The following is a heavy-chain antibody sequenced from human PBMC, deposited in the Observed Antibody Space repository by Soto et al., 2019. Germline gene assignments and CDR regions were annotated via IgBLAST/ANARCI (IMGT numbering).Heavy chain of an antibody. CDR2: IYSGGST. Sequence: GGSLRLSCAASRFTVSSNYMSWVRQAPGKGLEWVSVIYSGGSTYYADSVKGRFTISRDNSKNTLYLQMNSLRAEDTAVYYCARDFVYCSSTSCYIPHDAFDIWGQGTMVTVSS. V-gene: IGHV3-66*01. J-gene: IGHJ3*02. CDR3: ARDFVYCSSTSCYIPHDAFDI. D-gene: IGHD2-2*02. CDR1: RFTVSSNY.